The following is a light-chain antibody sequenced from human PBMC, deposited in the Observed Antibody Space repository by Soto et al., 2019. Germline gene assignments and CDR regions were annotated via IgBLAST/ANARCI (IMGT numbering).Light chain of an antibody. CDR2: ATS. V-gene: IGKV3-11*01. CDR3: QQRYNWPVT. CDR1: QRISNSY. Sequence: EIVLTHSPGTLSLSPWEIVTLSCRASQRISNSYVGWYQQKPGQAPRLLIYATSNRATGIPARFSGSGSGTDFTLTISSLEPEDFSVYYRQQRYNWPVTFGQGTRLEIK. J-gene: IGKJ5*01.